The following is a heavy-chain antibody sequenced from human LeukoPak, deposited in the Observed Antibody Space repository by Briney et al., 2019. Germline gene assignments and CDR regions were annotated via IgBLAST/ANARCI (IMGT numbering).Heavy chain of an antibody. CDR3: ARVLPSHYYGSGSYGAIDY. D-gene: IGHD3-10*01. CDR2: ISSSSSYI. Sequence: GRSLRLSCAASGFTFSSYSMNWVRQAPGKGLEWVSSISSSSSYIYYADSVKGRFTISRDNAKNSLYLQINSLRAEDTAVYYCARVLPSHYYGSGSYGAIDYWGQGTLVTVSS. CDR1: GFTFSSYS. V-gene: IGHV3-21*06. J-gene: IGHJ4*02.